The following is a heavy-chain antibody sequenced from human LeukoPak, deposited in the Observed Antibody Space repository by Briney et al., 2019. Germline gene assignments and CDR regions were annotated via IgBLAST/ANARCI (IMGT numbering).Heavy chain of an antibody. CDR3: ARTLMGGGALDY. D-gene: IGHD3-10*01. CDR1: GFTFSDYW. Sequence: PGGSLRLSCAASGFTFSDYWLNWFRQAPGKGLKWVANIREDGGEKYYVDSVKGRFTISRGNAKNSLFLQINSLRAEDTAVYYCARTLMGGGALDYWGQGTLVTVSS. V-gene: IGHV3-7*03. CDR2: IREDGGEK. J-gene: IGHJ4*02.